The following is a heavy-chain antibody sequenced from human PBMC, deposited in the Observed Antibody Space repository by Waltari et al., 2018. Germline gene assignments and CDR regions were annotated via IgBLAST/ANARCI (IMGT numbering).Heavy chain of an antibody. CDR1: GFTFSSYS. J-gene: IGHJ4*02. V-gene: IGHV3-48*01. Sequence: EVQLVESGGGLVQPGGSLRLSCAASGFTFSSYSMNWVRQAPGKGLEWVSYISRSSSTIYYADSVKGRFTISRDNAKNSLYLQMNSLRAEDTAVYYCARDSGSYSYWGQGTLVTVSS. CDR2: ISRSSSTI. D-gene: IGHD1-26*01. CDR3: ARDSGSYSY.